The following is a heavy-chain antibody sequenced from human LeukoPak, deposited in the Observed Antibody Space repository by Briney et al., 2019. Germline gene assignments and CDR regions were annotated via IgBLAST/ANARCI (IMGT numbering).Heavy chain of an antibody. V-gene: IGHV4-59*01. J-gene: IGHJ4*02. CDR3: ARGRQWLVRGAFDY. CDR1: GGSISSYY. CDR2: IYYSGST. Sequence: SETLSLTCTVSGGSISSYYWSWIRQPPGKGLEWIGYIYYSGSTNYNPSLKSRVTISVDTSKNQFSLKLSSVTAADTAVYYCARGRQWLVRGAFDYWGQGTLVTVSS. D-gene: IGHD6-19*01.